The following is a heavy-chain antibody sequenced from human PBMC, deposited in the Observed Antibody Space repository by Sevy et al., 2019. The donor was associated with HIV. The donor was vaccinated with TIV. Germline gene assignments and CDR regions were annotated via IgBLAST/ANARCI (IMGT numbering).Heavy chain of an antibody. V-gene: IGHV3-7*03. D-gene: IGHD2-15*01. CDR2: IKQDGSEK. CDR1: GFTFSSYW. J-gene: IGHJ6*02. CDR3: ARDQGIRAPYGMDV. Sequence: GGSLRLSCAASGFTFSSYWMSWVRQAPGKGLEWVANIKQDGSEKYYVDSVKGRFTISRDNAKNSLYLQMNSLRAEDTAVYYCARDQGIRAPYGMDVWGQRTTVTVSS.